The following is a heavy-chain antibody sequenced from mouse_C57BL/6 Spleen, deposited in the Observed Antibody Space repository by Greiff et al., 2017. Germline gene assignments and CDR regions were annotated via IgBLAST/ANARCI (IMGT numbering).Heavy chain of an antibody. J-gene: IGHJ4*01. V-gene: IGHV1-63*01. Sequence: QVQLQQSGAELVRPGTSVKMSCKASGYTFTNYWIGWAKQRPGHGLEWIGDIYPGGGYTNYNEKFKGKATLTADKSSSTAYMQFSSLTSEDSAIYYCARGDSDAMCYWGHGTSVTVSS. CDR2: IYPGGGYT. CDR1: GYTFTNYW. D-gene: IGHD3-3*01. CDR3: ARGDSDAMCY.